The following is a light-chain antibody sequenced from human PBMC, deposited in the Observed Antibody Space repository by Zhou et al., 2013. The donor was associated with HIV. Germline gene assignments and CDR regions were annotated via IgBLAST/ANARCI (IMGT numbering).Light chain of an antibody. CDR3: QQHGSS. J-gene: IGKJ1*01. Sequence: EIVLTQSPATLSLSPGERATLSCRASQSVSSYLAWYQQKPGQAPRLLIYDASNRATGIPARFSGSGSGTDFTLTISRLEPEDFAVYYCQQHGSSFGQGTKVEIK. V-gene: IGKV3-11*01. CDR1: QSVSSY. CDR2: DAS.